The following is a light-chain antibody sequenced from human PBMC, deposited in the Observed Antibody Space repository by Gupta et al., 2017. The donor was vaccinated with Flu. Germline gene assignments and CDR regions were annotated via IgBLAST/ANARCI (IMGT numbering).Light chain of an antibody. CDR2: STS. Sequence: QPVVTHEPSPVFSPGGTVPPTCASSTGAVNSANYPNWLQQKPGQAPTALIYSTSNKLSWTPDRFSGSLLGGKAALTLSGVQPEDEAEYYCLLYYGGARVFGGGTKLTVL. V-gene: IGLV7-43*01. CDR1: TGAVNSANY. CDR3: LLYYGGARV. J-gene: IGLJ3*02.